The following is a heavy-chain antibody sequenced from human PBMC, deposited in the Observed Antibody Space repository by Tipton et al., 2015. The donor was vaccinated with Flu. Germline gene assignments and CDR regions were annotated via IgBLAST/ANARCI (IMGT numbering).Heavy chain of an antibody. CDR2: VYYSGST. CDR1: GGSIAGGSYY. Sequence: TLSLTCIVSGGSIAGGSYYWGWIRQPPGKGLEWVGSVYYSGSTYYNPSLKSRVTISVDTSKNQFSLMLRSVTAADTAVYYCARLSYYDVDLKNFYFDYWGQGALVTVSS. J-gene: IGHJ4*02. V-gene: IGHV4-39*01. CDR3: ARLSYYDVDLKNFYFDY. D-gene: IGHD3-10*02.